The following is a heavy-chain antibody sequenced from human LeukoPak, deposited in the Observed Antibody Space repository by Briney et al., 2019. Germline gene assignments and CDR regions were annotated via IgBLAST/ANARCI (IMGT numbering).Heavy chain of an antibody. V-gene: IGHV4-59*01. Sequence: GSLRLSCATSGFTFNTYAMSWVRQAPGKGLEWIGYIYSSGSTNYNPSLKSRVTISVDTSKNQFSLTLNSVTAADTAVYYCARDGPIGPWGQGTLVTVSS. CDR2: IYSSGST. D-gene: IGHD2-15*01. CDR3: ARDGPIGP. CDR1: GFTFNTYA. J-gene: IGHJ4*02.